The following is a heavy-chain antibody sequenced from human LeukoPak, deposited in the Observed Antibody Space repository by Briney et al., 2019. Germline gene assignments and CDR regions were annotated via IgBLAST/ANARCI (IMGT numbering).Heavy chain of an antibody. V-gene: IGHV4-39*01. CDR2: IYYSGST. CDR1: GGSISSSSYY. CDR3: ARRYCSSTSCHTLDY. D-gene: IGHD2-2*02. Sequence: SETLSLTCTVSGGSISSSSYYWGWIRQPPGKGLEWIGSIYYSGSTYHNPSLKSRVTISVDTSKNQFSLKLSSVTAADTAVYYCARRYCSSTSCHTLDYWGQGALVTVSS. J-gene: IGHJ4*02.